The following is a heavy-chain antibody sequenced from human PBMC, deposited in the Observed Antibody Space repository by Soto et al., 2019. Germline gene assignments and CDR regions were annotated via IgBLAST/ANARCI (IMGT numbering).Heavy chain of an antibody. V-gene: IGHV1-18*01. D-gene: IGHD3-10*01. CDR3: ARDLRHMIRGLLRQAVDI. J-gene: IGHJ3*02. CDR2: TSAYNGHT. CDR1: GYTFISYG. Sequence: QLVQSGGEVKKPGASIKVSCKASGYTFISYGSSWVRQAPGQGLEWMGWTSAYNGHTNYAQKFQGRVTLTTDTSTSTAYMEMTSLRSDDTAVYYCARDLRHMIRGLLRQAVDIWGQGTVVTVSS.